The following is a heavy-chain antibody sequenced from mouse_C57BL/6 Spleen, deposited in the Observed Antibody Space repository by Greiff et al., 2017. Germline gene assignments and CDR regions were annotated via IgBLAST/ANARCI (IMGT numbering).Heavy chain of an antibody. V-gene: IGHV1-64*01. CDR1: GYTFTSYW. Sequence: QVQLQQPGAELVKPGASVKLSCKASGYTFTSYWMHWVKQRPGQGLEWIGMIHPNSGSTNYNEKFKSKATLTVDKSSSTAYMQLSSLTSEDSAVYYCARRGLRTGDWFAYWGQGTLVTVSA. CDR2: IHPNSGST. J-gene: IGHJ3*01. D-gene: IGHD2-4*01. CDR3: ARRGLRTGDWFAY.